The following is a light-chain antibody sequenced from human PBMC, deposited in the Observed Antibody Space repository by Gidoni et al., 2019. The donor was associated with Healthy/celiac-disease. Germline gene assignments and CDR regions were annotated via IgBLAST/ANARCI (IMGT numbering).Light chain of an antibody. CDR2: LNSDGSH. J-gene: IGLJ3*02. CDR3: QTWGTGIRV. CDR1: SGHSSYA. V-gene: IGLV4-69*01. Sequence: QLVLTQSPSASASLGASVKLTCTLRSGHSSYAIAWQQQPEKGPRYLMKLNSDGSHSKGDGIPDRFSGSSSGAERYLTISSLQSEDEADYYCQTWGTGIRVFGGGTKLTVL.